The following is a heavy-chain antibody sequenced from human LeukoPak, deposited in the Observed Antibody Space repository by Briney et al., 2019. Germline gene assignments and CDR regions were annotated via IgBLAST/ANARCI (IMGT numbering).Heavy chain of an antibody. CDR3: ARVGTMWFGEGYYYGMDV. CDR1: GGTFSSYA. J-gene: IGHJ6*04. CDR2: IIPIFGTA. D-gene: IGHD3-10*01. V-gene: IGHV1-69*06. Sequence: GASVKVSCKASGGTFSSYAISWVRQAPGQGLEWMGGIIPIFGTANYAQKFQGRVTITADKSTSTAYMELSSLRSEDTAVYYCARVGTMWFGEGYYYGMDVWGKGTTVTVSP.